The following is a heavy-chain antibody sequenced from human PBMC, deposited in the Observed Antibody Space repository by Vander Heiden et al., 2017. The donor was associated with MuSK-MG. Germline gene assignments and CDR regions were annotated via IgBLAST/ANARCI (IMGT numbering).Heavy chain of an antibody. CDR2: ISWNRGSI. Sequence: VHLVDSWGGLVQPGRSLRLSCAASGFTFDDYAMHWVRQAPGKGLEWVSGISWNRGSIGYSDSVKGRFTISRDNAKNSLYLQMNSLRAEDMALYYCAKEGAKHAFDIWGQGTMVTVSS. J-gene: IGHJ3*02. CDR1: GFTFDDYA. D-gene: IGHD1-26*01. CDR3: AKEGAKHAFDI. V-gene: IGHV3-9*03.